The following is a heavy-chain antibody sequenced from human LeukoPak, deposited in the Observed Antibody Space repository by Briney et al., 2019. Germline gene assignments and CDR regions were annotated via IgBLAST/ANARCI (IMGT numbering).Heavy chain of an antibody. CDR3: ARAATDYYDSSGYYPAD. J-gene: IGHJ4*02. V-gene: IGHV1-18*01. D-gene: IGHD3-22*01. CDR1: GYTFTSYG. Sequence: ASVKVSCKASGYTFTSYGISWVRQAPGQGLEWMGWSSAYNGNTNYAQKLQGRVTMTTDTSTSIAYMELRSLRSDDTAVYYCARAATDYYDSSGYYPADWGQGTLVTVSS. CDR2: SSAYNGNT.